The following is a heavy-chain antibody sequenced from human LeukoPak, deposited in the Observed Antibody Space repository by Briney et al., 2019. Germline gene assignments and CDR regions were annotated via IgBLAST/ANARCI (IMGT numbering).Heavy chain of an antibody. J-gene: IGHJ6*03. CDR3: AKDPRITKNYYYYYYMDV. V-gene: IGHV3-7*03. D-gene: IGHD3-3*01. Sequence: GGSLRLSCAASGFTFSSYWMSWVRQAPGKGLEWVANIKQDGSEKYYVDSVKGRFTISRDNAKNSLYLQMNSLRAEDTALYYCAKDPRITKNYYYYYYMDVWDKGTTVTVSS. CDR2: IKQDGSEK. CDR1: GFTFSSYW.